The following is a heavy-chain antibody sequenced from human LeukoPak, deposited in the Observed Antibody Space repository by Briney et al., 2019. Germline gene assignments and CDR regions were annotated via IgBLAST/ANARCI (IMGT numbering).Heavy chain of an antibody. J-gene: IGHJ5*02. V-gene: IGHV1-18*01. CDR1: GYTFTNYA. CDR2: VSAYSGNT. D-gene: IGHD2/OR15-2a*01. CDR3: AREGRLMSDTTVHP. Sequence: ASVKVSCKASGYTFTNYAVSWLRQAPGQTLEWMGWVSAYSGNTNYAQNFHDRLTMTTDTSTSTAYMELRSLTSEDTAVYYCAREGRLMSDTTVHPWGQGTLVTVSP.